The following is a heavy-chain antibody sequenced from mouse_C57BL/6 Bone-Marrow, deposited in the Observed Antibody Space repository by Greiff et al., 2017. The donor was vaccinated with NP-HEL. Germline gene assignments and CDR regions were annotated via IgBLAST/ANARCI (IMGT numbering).Heavy chain of an antibody. CDR2: INPSSGYT. CDR1: GYTFTSYT. CDR3: ARGETWGDDY. J-gene: IGHJ2*01. V-gene: IGHV1-4*01. D-gene: IGHD3-3*01. Sequence: QVQLQQSGAELARPGASVKMSCKASGYTFTSYTMHWVKQRPGQGLEWIGYINPSSGYTKYNQKFKDKATLTADKSSSTAYMQLSSLTSEDSAVYYCARGETWGDDYWGQGTTLTVSS.